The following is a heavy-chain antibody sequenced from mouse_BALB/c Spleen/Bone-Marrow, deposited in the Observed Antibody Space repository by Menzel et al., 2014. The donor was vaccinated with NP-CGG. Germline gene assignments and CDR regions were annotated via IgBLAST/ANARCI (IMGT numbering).Heavy chain of an antibody. CDR1: GYSITSGYG. Sequence: VQLKQSGPDLVKPSQSLSLTCTVTGYSITSGYGWHWIRQFPRNKLECMGYIHYSGSTNYNPSLKSRISITRDTSKNQFFLQLNSVTTGDTATYYCAREARTTARFAYWGQGTLVTVSA. CDR2: IHYSGST. J-gene: IGHJ3*01. D-gene: IGHD1-2*01. V-gene: IGHV3-1*02. CDR3: AREARTTARFAY.